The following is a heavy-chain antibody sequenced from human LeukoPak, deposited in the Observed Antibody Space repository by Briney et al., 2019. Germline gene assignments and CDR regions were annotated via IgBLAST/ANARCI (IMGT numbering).Heavy chain of an antibody. V-gene: IGHV3-30*03. J-gene: IGHJ4*02. CDR1: GFTFSSYD. Sequence: GGSLRLSCAASGFTFSSYDMHWVRQAPGKGLEWVAVISYDGSNKYYADSVKGRFTISRDNSKNTLFLQMNSLRAEDTALYYCARGASSGWSSYDYWGQGTLVTVSS. CDR3: ARGASSGWSSYDY. D-gene: IGHD6-19*01. CDR2: ISYDGSNK.